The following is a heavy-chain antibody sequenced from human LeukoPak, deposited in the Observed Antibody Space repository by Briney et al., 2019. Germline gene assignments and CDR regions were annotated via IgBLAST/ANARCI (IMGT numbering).Heavy chain of an antibody. Sequence: GGSLRPSWAVSGITLSNYGMSWVRQAPGKGREWVTGISVGVGATNYADSVKGRFTISRDHPKNTLYLQMNSLRVEDTAVYFCAKRGVLIRVILVGFHKEAYYFDSWGQGALVTVSS. CDR1: GITLSNYG. V-gene: IGHV3-23*01. J-gene: IGHJ4*02. D-gene: IGHD3-22*01. CDR3: AKRGVLIRVILVGFHKEAYYFDS. CDR2: ISVGVGAT.